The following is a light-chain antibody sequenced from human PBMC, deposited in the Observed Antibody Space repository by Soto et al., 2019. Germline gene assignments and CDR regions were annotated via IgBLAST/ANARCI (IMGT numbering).Light chain of an antibody. CDR3: CSYVGSNTLYV. J-gene: IGLJ1*01. V-gene: IGLV2-11*01. Sequence: QSALTQPRSVSGSPGQSLTISFSGSSSDIGDYDYVSWYQQHPGKAPTLLIYDVTKRPSGVPDRFSGSKSGDTASLTISGLQAGDEGNYYCCSYVGSNTLYVFGTGTKVTVL. CDR2: DVT. CDR1: SSDIGDYDY.